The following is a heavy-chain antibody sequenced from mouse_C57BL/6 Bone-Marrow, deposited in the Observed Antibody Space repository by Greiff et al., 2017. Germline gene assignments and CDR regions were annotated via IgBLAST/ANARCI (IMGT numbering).Heavy chain of an antibody. CDR1: GFTFTDYY. J-gene: IGHJ4*01. D-gene: IGHD2-3*01. CDR3: ARGIYDGYYLYAMYY. V-gene: IGHV7-3*01. CDR2: IRNKANGYTT. Sequence: EVMLVESGGGLVQPGGSLSLSCAASGFTFTDYYMSWVRQPPGKALEWLGFIRNKANGYTTEYSAYVKGRFTISRDNSQSVLYLQMNALRAEDSATYYCARGIYDGYYLYAMYYWGQGTSVTVSS.